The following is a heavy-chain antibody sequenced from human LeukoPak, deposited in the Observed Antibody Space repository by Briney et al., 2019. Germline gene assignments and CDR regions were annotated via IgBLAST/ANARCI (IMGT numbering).Heavy chain of an antibody. J-gene: IGHJ4*02. D-gene: IGHD3-9*01. CDR2: IRYDGSNK. Sequence: PGGSLRLSCAASGFTFSSYGMHWVRQAPGKGLEWVAFIRYDGSNKYYADSVKGRFTISRDSSKNTLYLQMNSLRAEDTAVYYCATLSGLRYFDWLSYRPYYFDYWGQGTLVTVSS. V-gene: IGHV3-30*02. CDR3: ATLSGLRYFDWLSYRPYYFDY. CDR1: GFTFSSYG.